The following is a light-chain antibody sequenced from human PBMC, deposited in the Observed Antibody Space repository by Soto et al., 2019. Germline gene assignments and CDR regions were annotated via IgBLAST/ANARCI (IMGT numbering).Light chain of an antibody. J-gene: IGKJ1*01. Sequence: DIQMTQSPSTLSASVGDRVTITCRASQSISSWLAWYQKKPGKAPKLLIYKASSLERGVPSSFSGSGSGTEFTLTISSLQPDDFATYCCQQYNPTWTFGQGTKVGIK. V-gene: IGKV1-5*03. CDR3: QQYNPTWT. CDR1: QSISSW. CDR2: KAS.